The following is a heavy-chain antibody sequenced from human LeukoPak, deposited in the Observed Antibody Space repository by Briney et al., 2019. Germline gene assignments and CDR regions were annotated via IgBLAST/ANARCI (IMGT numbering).Heavy chain of an antibody. CDR2: IYYSGST. CDR3: ARQYAAAGRRWFDP. CDR1: GGSISSYY. V-gene: IGHV4-59*08. D-gene: IGHD6-13*01. Sequence: SETLSLTCTVSGGSISSYYWSWIRQPPGKGLEWIGYIYYSGSTNYNPSLKSRVTISVDTSKNQFSLKLSSVTAADTAVYYCARQYAAAGRRWFDPWGQGTLVTVSS. J-gene: IGHJ5*02.